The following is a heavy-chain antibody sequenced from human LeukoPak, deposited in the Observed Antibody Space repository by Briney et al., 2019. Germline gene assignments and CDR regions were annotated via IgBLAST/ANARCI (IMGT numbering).Heavy chain of an antibody. CDR3: ARVLSSGFDY. D-gene: IGHD3-22*01. CDR2: ISSSSSYV. V-gene: IGHV3-21*01. Sequence: GGSLRLSCAASGFTFSSYSMNWVRQAPGKGLEWVSSISSSSSYVYYADSVKGRFTISRDNAKNSLYLQMNSLRAEDTAVYYCARVLSSGFDYWGQGTLVTVSS. CDR1: GFTFSSYS. J-gene: IGHJ4*02.